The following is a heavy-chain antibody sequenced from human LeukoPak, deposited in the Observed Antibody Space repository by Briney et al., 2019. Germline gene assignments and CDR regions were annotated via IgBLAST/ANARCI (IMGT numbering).Heavy chain of an antibody. CDR2: IKTDGSEK. D-gene: IGHD3-22*01. V-gene: IGHV3-7*01. CDR1: GFTFSNYW. J-gene: IGHJ1*01. Sequence: GGSLRLSFEGSGFTFSNYWMGWVRQAPGKGLQWVAKIKTDGSEKYYVDSVKGRFTISRDNAKNSLYLQMNSLRAEDTAVYYCATYSSLNRREFQYWGQGTLLTVSS. CDR3: ATYSSLNRREFQY.